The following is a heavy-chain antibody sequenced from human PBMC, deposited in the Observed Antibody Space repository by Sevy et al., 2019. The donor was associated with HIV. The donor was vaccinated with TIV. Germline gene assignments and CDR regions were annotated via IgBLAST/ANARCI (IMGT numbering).Heavy chain of an antibody. CDR2: INPNSGGT. Sequence: ASVKVSCKASGYTFTGYYMHWVRQAPGQGLEWMGWINPNSGGTNYAQKFQGRVTMTRDTSISTAYMELSRLGSDDTAVYYCARAGKYQLLNIMSGQSWFDPWGQGTLVTVSS. CDR1: GYTFTGYY. D-gene: IGHD2-2*01. CDR3: ARAGKYQLLNIMSGQSWFDP. J-gene: IGHJ5*02. V-gene: IGHV1-2*02.